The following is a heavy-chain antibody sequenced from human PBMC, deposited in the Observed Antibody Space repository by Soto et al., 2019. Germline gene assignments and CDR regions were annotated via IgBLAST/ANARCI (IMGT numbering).Heavy chain of an antibody. CDR3: ARSVVVVTALDY. Sequence: QVQLVQSGAEEKKPGASVKVSCKASGYTFTSYAMHWVRQAPGQRLEWMGWINACNGNTKYSQKFQGRVTITRDTSESTAYMDLSGLRSEETAVYSCARSVVVVTALDYWGQGTLVTVSS. J-gene: IGHJ4*02. CDR1: GYTFTSYA. V-gene: IGHV1-3*05. CDR2: INACNGNT. D-gene: IGHD2-21*02.